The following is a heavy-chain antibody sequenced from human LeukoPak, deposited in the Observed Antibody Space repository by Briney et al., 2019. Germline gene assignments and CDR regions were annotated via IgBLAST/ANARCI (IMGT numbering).Heavy chain of an antibody. CDR2: ISGSGGST. CDR3: AKLVSSGYYYRD. Sequence: PGGSLRLSCAASGFTFSSYGMSWVRQAPGEGLEWVSTISGSGGSTYYADSVKGRFTISRDNSKNTLYLQMNSLRAEDTAVYYCAKLVSSGYYYRDWGQGTLVTVSS. D-gene: IGHD3-22*01. CDR1: GFTFSSYG. J-gene: IGHJ4*02. V-gene: IGHV3-23*01.